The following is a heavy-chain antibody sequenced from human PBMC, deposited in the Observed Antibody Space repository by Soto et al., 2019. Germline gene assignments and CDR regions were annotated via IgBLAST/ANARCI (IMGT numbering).Heavy chain of an antibody. D-gene: IGHD5-12*01. CDR2: IYYSGST. CDR1: GGSISSGGYY. Sequence: QVQLQESGPGLVKPSQTLSLTCTVSGGSISSGGYYWSWIRQHPGKGLEWIGYIYYSGSTYYNPXXXXXXXXXXXXXXXXXXXXXXXXXXXXXAVYYCARKDSGYADYMDVWGKGTTVTVSS. J-gene: IGHJ6*03. CDR3: ARKDSGYADYMDV. V-gene: IGHV4-31*01.